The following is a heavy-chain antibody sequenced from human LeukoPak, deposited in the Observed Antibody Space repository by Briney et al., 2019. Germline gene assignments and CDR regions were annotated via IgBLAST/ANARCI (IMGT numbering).Heavy chain of an antibody. CDR1: GFTFSSYW. J-gene: IGHJ4*02. CDR2: IKQDGSEK. V-gene: IGHV3-7*01. D-gene: IGHD2-21*02. Sequence: GSLRLSCAASGFTFSSYWMSWVRPAPGKGLEWVANIKQDGSEKYYVDSVKGRFTISRDNSKNTLVLQMNSLRSEDTAVYFCARDNRDWAFDYWGQGTLVTVSS. CDR3: ARDNRDWAFDY.